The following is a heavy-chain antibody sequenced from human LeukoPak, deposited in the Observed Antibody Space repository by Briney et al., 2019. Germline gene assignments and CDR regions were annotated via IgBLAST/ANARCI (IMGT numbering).Heavy chain of an antibody. CDR1: GGSISSSSYY. Sequence: PSETLSLTCTVSGGSISSSSYYWGWIRQPPGKGLEWIGSIYYSGSTYYNPSLKSRVTISVDTSKNQFSLKLSSVTAADTAVYYCARKSTFYGSGSYYFDYWGQGTLVTVSS. CDR2: IYYSGST. D-gene: IGHD3-10*01. V-gene: IGHV4-39*07. CDR3: ARKSTFYGSGSYYFDY. J-gene: IGHJ4*02.